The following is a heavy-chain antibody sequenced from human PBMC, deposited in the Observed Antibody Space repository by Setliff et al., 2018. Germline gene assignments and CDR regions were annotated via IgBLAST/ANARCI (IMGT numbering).Heavy chain of an antibody. J-gene: IGHJ6*03. CDR1: GGCISSYY. D-gene: IGHD3-9*01. CDR2: IYTSGST. Sequence: SATLSLTCTVSGGCISSYYWSWIRQPAGKGLEWIGRIYTSGSTNYNPSLKSRVTMSVDTSTNQFSLKLSSVTAADTAVYYCARDDGDILTGYYRYMDVWGKGTTVTVSS. V-gene: IGHV4-4*07. CDR3: ARDDGDILTGYYRYMDV.